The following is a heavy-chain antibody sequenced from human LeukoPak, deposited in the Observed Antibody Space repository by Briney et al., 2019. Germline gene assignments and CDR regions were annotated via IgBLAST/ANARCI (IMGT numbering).Heavy chain of an antibody. V-gene: IGHV4-34*01. D-gene: IGHD6-6*01. CDR1: GGSFSGYY. CDR2: INHSGST. J-gene: IGHJ6*03. CDR3: ARGCKQLVSRYYYYYYMDV. Sequence: PETLSLTCAVYGGSFSGYYWSWIHQPPGKGLEWIGEINHSGSTNYNPSLKSRVTISVDTSKNQFSLKLSSVTAADTAVYYCARGCKQLVSRYYYYYYMDVWGKGTTVTVSS.